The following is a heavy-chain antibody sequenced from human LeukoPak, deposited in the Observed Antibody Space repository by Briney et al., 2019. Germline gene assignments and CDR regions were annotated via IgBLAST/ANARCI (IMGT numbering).Heavy chain of an antibody. J-gene: IGHJ3*02. CDR2: ISAYNGNT. V-gene: IGHV1-18*01. D-gene: IGHD1-1*01. CDR1: GYAFTSYG. CDR3: ASDPGGTRAFDI. Sequence: ASVKVSCKASGYAFTSYGISWVRQAPGQGLEWMGWISAYNGNTNYAQKLQGRVTMTTDTSTSTAYMELGSLRSGDTAVYYCASDPGGTRAFDIWGQGTMVTVSS.